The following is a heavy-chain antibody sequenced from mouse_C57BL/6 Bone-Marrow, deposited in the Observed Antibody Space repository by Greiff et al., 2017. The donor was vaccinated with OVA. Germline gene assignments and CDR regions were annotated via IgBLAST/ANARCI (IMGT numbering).Heavy chain of an antibody. D-gene: IGHD1-1*01. J-gene: IGHJ2*01. Sequence: QVQLQQSGAELVRPGTSVKVSCKASGYAFTNYLIEWVKQRPGQGLEWIGVINPGSGGTNYNEKFKGKATLTADKSSSIAYMQLSSLTSEDSAVYFCARGDYYGSSFPYWGQGTTLTVSS. CDR3: ARGDYYGSSFPY. CDR1: GYAFTNYL. CDR2: INPGSGGT. V-gene: IGHV1-54*01.